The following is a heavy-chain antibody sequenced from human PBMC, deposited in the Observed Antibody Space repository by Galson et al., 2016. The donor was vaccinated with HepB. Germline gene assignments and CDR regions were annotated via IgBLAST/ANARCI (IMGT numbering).Heavy chain of an antibody. Sequence: SLRLSCAASGFTFDDYAMHWVRQAPGKGLEWVSGISWNSGTKVYADSVKGRFTISRDNANNSLYLQMNSLRGEDTAFYYCAKDREFDYFYGMDLWGKGTTVTVS. CDR3: AKDREFDYFYGMDL. V-gene: IGHV3-9*01. J-gene: IGHJ6*04. CDR2: ISWNSGTK. CDR1: GFTFDDYA.